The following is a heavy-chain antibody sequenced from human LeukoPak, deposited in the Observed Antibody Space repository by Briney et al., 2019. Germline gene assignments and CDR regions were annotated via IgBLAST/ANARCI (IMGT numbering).Heavy chain of an antibody. CDR3: ASGYSYGPDAFDI. J-gene: IGHJ3*02. V-gene: IGHV4-59*01. CDR2: IYYSGST. D-gene: IGHD5-18*01. CDR1: GGSISSYY. Sequence: MPSETLSLTCTVSGGSISSYYWSWIRQPPGKGLEWIGYIYYSGSTNYNPSLKSRVTISVDTSKNQFSLKLSSVTAADTAVYYCASGYSYGPDAFDIWGQGTMVTVSS.